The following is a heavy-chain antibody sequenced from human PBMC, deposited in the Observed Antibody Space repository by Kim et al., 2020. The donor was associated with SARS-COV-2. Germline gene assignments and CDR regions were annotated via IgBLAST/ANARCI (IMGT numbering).Heavy chain of an antibody. Sequence: NPSLKSRVTRSVDTSKNQFSLKLSSVTAADTAVYYCAVGTGYYYYYGMDVWGQGTTVTVSS. V-gene: IGHV4-34*01. D-gene: IGHD6-13*01. CDR3: AVGTGYYYYYGMDV. J-gene: IGHJ6*02.